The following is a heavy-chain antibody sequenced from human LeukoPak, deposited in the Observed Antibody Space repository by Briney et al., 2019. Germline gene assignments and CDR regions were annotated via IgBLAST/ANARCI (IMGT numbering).Heavy chain of an antibody. CDR3: ARTLYPRGYSGYDLRYYFDY. CDR2: INAGNGNT. D-gene: IGHD5-12*01. CDR1: GYTFTSYA. Sequence: ASVTVSCKASGYTFTSYAMHWVRQAPGQKLEWMGWINAGNGNTKYSQKFQGRVTITRDTSASTAYMELSSLRSEDTAVYYCARTLYPRGYSGYDLRYYFDYWGQGTLVTVSS. V-gene: IGHV1-3*01. J-gene: IGHJ4*02.